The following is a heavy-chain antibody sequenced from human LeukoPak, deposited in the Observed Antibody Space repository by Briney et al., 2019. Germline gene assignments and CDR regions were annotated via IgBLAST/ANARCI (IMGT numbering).Heavy chain of an antibody. CDR2: INHSGST. J-gene: IGHJ3*02. CDR3: ARAWGDYGSGRPPVTHAFDI. D-gene: IGHD3-10*01. V-gene: IGHV4-34*01. Sequence: SETLSLTCAVYGGSFSGYYWSWIRQPPGKGLEWIGEINHSGSTNYNPSLKSRVTISVDTSKNQFSLKLSSVTAADTAVYYCARAWGDYGSGRPPVTHAFDIWGQGTMVTVSS. CDR1: GGSFSGYY.